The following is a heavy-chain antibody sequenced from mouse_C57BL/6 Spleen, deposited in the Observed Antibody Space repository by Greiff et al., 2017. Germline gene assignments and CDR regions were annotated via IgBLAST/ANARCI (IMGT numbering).Heavy chain of an antibody. V-gene: IGHV1-52*01. D-gene: IGHD1-1*01. CDR3: ARDYGSSYAMDY. J-gene: IGHJ4*01. Sequence: QVQLQQPGAELVRPGSSVKLSCKASGYTFTSYWMHWVKQRPIQSLEWIGNIDPSDSETHYNQKFKDKATLTVDKSSSTAYMQISSLTAEDSAVYYCARDYGSSYAMDYWGQGTSVTVSS. CDR2: IDPSDSET. CDR1: GYTFTSYW.